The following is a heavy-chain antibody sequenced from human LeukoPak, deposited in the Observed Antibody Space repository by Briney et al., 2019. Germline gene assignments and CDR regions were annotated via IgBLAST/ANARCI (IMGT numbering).Heavy chain of an antibody. J-gene: IGHJ4*02. CDR3: ARTYGSGSLDY. V-gene: IGHV3-23*01. D-gene: IGHD2-15*01. CDR2: ISVSGNT. CDR1: GFTLSSYA. Sequence: GGSLRLSCAASGFTLSSYAMSWVRQGPGKGLEWVSAISVSGNTYHADSVQGRFTISRDNAKNSVYLQMNSLRAEDTAVYYCARTYGSGSLDYGGQGTLVTVSS.